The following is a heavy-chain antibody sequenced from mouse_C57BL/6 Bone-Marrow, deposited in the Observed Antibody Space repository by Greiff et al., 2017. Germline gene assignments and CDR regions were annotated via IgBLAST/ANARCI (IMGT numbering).Heavy chain of an antibody. D-gene: IGHD1-1*01. V-gene: IGHV5-6*01. CDR2: ISSGGSYT. CDR3: ASPSSPYGYFDV. CDR1: GFTFSSYG. Sequence: EVMLVESGGDLVKPGGSLKLSCAASGFTFSSYGMSWVRQTPDKRLEWVATISSGGSYTYYPDSVKGRFTISRDNAKNTLYLQMSSLKSEDTAMYYCASPSSPYGYFDVWGTGTTVTVSS. J-gene: IGHJ1*03.